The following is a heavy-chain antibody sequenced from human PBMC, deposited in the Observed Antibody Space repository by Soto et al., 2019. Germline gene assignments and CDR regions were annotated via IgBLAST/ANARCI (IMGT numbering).Heavy chain of an antibody. V-gene: IGHV4-4*07. CDR3: AREDYSDTGYYVV. J-gene: IGHJ4*02. CDR2: IYTSGTT. CDR1: GRSMSGYY. D-gene: IGHD3-9*01. Sequence: SETLSLTCTVSGRSMSGYYWSWIRQPAGERLEWIGRIYTSGTTDFNPSLKGRVTMSVDTSKNQFSLKLTSVTAADTALYYCAREDYSDTGYYVVWGQRTQVTVSS.